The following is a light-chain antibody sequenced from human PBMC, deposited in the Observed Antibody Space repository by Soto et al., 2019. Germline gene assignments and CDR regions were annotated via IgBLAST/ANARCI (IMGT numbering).Light chain of an antibody. V-gene: IGKV1-5*03. Sequence: DIQMNQSPYSLSASVGDRVTITCRASQSILTWLAWYQQQPGKAPKLLINKASSLESGVPSRFSGSGSGTEFTLTISSLQPDDSATYYCQQYDSFSWTFGQGTKV. CDR1: QSILTW. CDR2: KAS. CDR3: QQYDSFSWT. J-gene: IGKJ1*01.